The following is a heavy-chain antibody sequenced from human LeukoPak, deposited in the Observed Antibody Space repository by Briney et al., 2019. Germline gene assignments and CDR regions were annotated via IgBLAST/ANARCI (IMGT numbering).Heavy chain of an antibody. CDR3: ARDYDSSGYYGPYFDY. Sequence: GGSLRLSCAASGFTFSSYEMNWVRQAPGKGLEWVSYISSSGSTIYYADSVKGRFIISRDNAKNSLYLQMNSLRAEDTAVYYCARDYDSSGYYGPYFDYWGQVTLVTVSS. J-gene: IGHJ4*02. CDR2: ISSSGSTI. V-gene: IGHV3-48*03. CDR1: GFTFSSYE. D-gene: IGHD3-22*01.